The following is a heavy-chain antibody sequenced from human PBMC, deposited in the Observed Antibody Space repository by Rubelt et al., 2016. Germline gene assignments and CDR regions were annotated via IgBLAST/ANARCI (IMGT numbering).Heavy chain of an antibody. CDR2: IIPIFGTA. Sequence: QVQLVQSGAEVKKPGSSVKVSCKASGGTFSSYAISWVRQAPGQGLEWMGGIIPIFGTANYAQKFQGRVTITADKSTSTAYMELSSLRSEDTAVYYCARALTRTLTTDPYHFDHWGQGTLVTVSS. J-gene: IGHJ4*02. CDR1: GGTFSSYA. D-gene: IGHD4-17*01. CDR3: ARALTRTLTTDPYHFDH. V-gene: IGHV1-69*06.